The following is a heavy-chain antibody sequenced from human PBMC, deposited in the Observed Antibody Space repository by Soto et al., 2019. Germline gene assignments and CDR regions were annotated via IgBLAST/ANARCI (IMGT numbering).Heavy chain of an antibody. D-gene: IGHD6-25*01. CDR1: GYTFTGYY. CDR3: ARDRIAAGRWWFDP. Sequence: ASVKVSCKASGYTFTGYYMHWVRQAPGQGLEWMGWINPNSGGTNYAQKFQGWVTMTRDTSISTAYMELSRLRSDDTAVYYCARDRIAAGRWWFDPWGQGTLVTVSS. V-gene: IGHV1-2*04. J-gene: IGHJ5*02. CDR2: INPNSGGT.